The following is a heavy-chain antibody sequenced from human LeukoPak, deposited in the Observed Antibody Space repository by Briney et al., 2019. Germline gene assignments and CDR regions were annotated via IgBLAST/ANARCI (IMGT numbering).Heavy chain of an antibody. D-gene: IGHD2-2*01. V-gene: IGHV1-69*13. CDR3: AREGTSCCHDAFDI. Sequence: GASVKVSCKASGGTFSSYAISWVRQAPGQGLEWMGGIIPIFGTANYAQKFQGRVTITADESTSTAYMELSSLRSEDTAVYYCAREGTSCCHDAFDIWGQGTMATVSS. J-gene: IGHJ3*02. CDR2: IIPIFGTA. CDR1: GGTFSSYA.